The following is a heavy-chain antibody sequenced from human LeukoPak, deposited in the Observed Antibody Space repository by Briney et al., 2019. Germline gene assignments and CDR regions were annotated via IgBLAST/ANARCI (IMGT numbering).Heavy chain of an antibody. J-gene: IGHJ4*02. V-gene: IGHV3-23*01. CDR3: ANRRWLVSSFDY. Sequence: GGTLRLSCAASGFTFSSHGMNWVRQAPGKGLEWVSAISGSGDSSYYADSVKGRFTISRDNSKNTLYLQMNSLRAEDTAVYYCANRRWLVSSFDYWGQGTLVTVSS. CDR2: ISGSGDSS. D-gene: IGHD6-19*01. CDR1: GFTFSSHG.